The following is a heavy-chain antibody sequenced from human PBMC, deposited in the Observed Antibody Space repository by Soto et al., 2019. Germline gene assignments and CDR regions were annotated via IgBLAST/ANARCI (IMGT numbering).Heavy chain of an antibody. CDR3: ARVRTAMVYHFDY. D-gene: IGHD5-18*01. CDR1: GGSVSSGSYY. Sequence: QVQLQESGPGLVKPSETLSLTCTVSGGSVSSGSYYWSWIRQPPGKGLEWIGYIYYSGGTNYNPSLKSRVTISVDTSKNQCSLKLSSVTAADTAVYCCARVRTAMVYHFDYWGQGTLVTVSS. CDR2: IYYSGGT. J-gene: IGHJ4*02. V-gene: IGHV4-61*01.